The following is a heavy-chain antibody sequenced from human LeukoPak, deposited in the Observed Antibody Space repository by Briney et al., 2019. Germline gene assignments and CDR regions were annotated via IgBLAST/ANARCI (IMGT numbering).Heavy chain of an antibody. J-gene: IGHJ4*02. CDR2: INHSGST. Sequence: PSETLSLTCAVYGGSFSGYYWSWIRQPPGKGLEWIGEINHSGSTNYNPSLKSRVTISVDTSKNQFSLKLSSVTAADTAVYYCVSYTMVRGIDYWGQGTLVTVSS. D-gene: IGHD3-10*01. V-gene: IGHV4-34*01. CDR1: GGSFSGYY. CDR3: VSYTMVRGIDY.